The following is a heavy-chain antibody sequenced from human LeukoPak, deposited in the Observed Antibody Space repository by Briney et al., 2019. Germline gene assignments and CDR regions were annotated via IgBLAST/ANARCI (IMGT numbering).Heavy chain of an antibody. CDR3: AREGQDAFDI. V-gene: IGHV1-46*01. CDR1: GYTSTSYY. J-gene: IGHJ3*02. Sequence: ASVKVSYKASGYTSTSYYMHWVRQAPGQGLEWMGIINPSGGSTSYAQKFQGRVTMTRDTSTSTVYMELSSLRSEDTAVYYCAREGQDAFDIWGQGTMVTVSS. CDR2: INPSGGST.